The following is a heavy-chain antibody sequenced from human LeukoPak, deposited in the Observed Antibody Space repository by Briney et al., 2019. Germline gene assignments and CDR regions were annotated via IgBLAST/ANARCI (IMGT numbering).Heavy chain of an antibody. CDR2: INPNNGGT. J-gene: IGHJ4*02. D-gene: IGHD6-19*01. CDR1: GYTFTGYY. Sequence: GASVKVSCKASGYTFTGYYIHWVRQAPGQGLEWMGWINPNNGGTNYSQKFQGRITMTRDTSIITAYMDLSRLRFDDTAVYYCAREHSSGWYVGLWGQGTLVTVSS. V-gene: IGHV1-2*02. CDR3: AREHSSGWYVGL.